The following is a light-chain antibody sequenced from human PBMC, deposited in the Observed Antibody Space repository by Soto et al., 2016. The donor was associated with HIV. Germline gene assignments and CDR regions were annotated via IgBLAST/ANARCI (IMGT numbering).Light chain of an antibody. CDR1: NIGSKS. J-gene: IGLJ2*01. CDR2: DDN. Sequence: SYELTQPPSVSVAPGKTANITCGGNNIGSKSVHWYQQKPGQAPVLVVYDDNDRPSGIPERFSGSSSGNTATLTISRVEAGDEADYYCQVWDSNTDHQFGGGTKLTAL. V-gene: IGLV3-21*03. CDR3: QVWDSNTDHQ.